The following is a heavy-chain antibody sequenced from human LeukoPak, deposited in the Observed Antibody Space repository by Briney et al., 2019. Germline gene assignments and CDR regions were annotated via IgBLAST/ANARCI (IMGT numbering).Heavy chain of an antibody. CDR2: INPNSGGT. D-gene: IGHD6-13*01. Sequence: GASVKVSCKASGYTFTGYYMHWVRQAPGQGLEWMGWINPNSGGTNYAQKFQGRVTMTRDTSISTAYMELSRLRSDDTAVYYCARTRIAAAGTMRGWFDPWGQGTLVTVSS. CDR1: GYTFTGYY. V-gene: IGHV1-2*02. CDR3: ARTRIAAAGTMRGWFDP. J-gene: IGHJ5*02.